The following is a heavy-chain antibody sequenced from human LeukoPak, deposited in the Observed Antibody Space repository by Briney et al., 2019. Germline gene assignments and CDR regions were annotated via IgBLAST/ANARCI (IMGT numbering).Heavy chain of an antibody. CDR2: IKQDGSEK. J-gene: IGHJ4*02. Sequence: GGPLRLSCAASGFTFSSYCMSWVRQAPGKGLEWVANIKQDGSEKYYVDSVKGRFTISRDNAKNSLYLQMNSLRAEDTAVYYCARTEGIVGAFDYWGQGTLVTVSS. CDR1: GFTFSSYC. V-gene: IGHV3-7*01. D-gene: IGHD1-26*01. CDR3: ARTEGIVGAFDY.